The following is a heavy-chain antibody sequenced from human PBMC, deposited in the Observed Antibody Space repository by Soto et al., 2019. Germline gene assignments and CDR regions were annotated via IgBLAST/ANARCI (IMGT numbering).Heavy chain of an antibody. CDR2: ISAYNGDT. CDR1: GYTFRGYG. V-gene: IGHV1-18*04. D-gene: IGHD3-22*01. Sequence: ASVKVSCKASGYTFRGYGISWVRQAPGQGLEWVGWISAYNGDTHYAPKFQDRITLTTETSTDTAYMELRSLRPDDTAVYYCARDWSRYYDNSGLIWFYWGQGSLVTVSS. CDR3: ARDWSRYYDNSGLIWFY. J-gene: IGHJ4*02.